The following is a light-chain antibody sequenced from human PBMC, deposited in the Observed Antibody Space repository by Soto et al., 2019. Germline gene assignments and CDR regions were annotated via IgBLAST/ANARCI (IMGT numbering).Light chain of an antibody. V-gene: IGKV1-33*01. CDR2: DAS. Sequence: DVQMTQSPSTLSASVGDRVTITGRASQSISSWLAWYQQKPGKAPKLLIHDASNLEPGVPSRFSGSGSGTYFSLTISSPQPEDIATYYCQQYDKLPLTLGGGTKVDIK. CDR1: QSISSW. CDR3: QQYDKLPLT. J-gene: IGKJ4*01.